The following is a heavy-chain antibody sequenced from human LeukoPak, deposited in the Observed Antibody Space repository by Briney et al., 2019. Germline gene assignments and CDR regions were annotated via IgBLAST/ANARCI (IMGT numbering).Heavy chain of an antibody. D-gene: IGHD6-13*01. CDR3: ARDDGSSSWFNWFDP. Sequence: SETLSLTCTVSGGSISSYYWSWIRQPAGKGLEWIGRIHTSGSTNYNPSLKSRVTMSVDTSKNQFSLKLSSVTAADTAVYYCARDDGSSSWFNWFDPWGQGTLVTVSS. CDR2: IHTSGST. J-gene: IGHJ5*02. CDR1: GGSISSYY. V-gene: IGHV4-4*07.